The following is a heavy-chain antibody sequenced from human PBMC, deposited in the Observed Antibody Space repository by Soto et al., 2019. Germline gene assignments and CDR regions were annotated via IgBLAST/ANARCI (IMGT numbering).Heavy chain of an antibody. CDR2: MNPNSGNT. Sequence: QVQLVQSGAEVKKPGASVKVSCKASGYTFTSYDINWVRQATGQGLEWMGWMNPNSGNTGYAQRFQGRVTMTTNTSISTAYMERHSLRSEHTAVYYCARELTSRAVDYWGQGTLVTVSS. V-gene: IGHV1-8*01. D-gene: IGHD3-16*01. J-gene: IGHJ4*02. CDR3: ARELTSRAVDY. CDR1: GYTFTSYD.